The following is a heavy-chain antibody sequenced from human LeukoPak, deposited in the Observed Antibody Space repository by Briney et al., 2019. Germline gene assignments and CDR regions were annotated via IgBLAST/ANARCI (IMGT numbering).Heavy chain of an antibody. Sequence: ASVKVSCKASGYAFTGYYMHWVRQAPGQGLEWMGWIDPNSGGTNYAQKFQGRVTMTRDTSISTAYMELGSLRSDDTVVYYCARSGAYGSGSYLSCWGQGTLVTVSS. CDR2: IDPNSGGT. D-gene: IGHD3-10*01. CDR1: GYAFTGYY. CDR3: ARSGAYGSGSYLSC. V-gene: IGHV1-2*02. J-gene: IGHJ4*02.